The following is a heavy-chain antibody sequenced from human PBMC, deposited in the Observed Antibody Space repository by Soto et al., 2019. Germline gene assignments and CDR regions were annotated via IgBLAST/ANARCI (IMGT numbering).Heavy chain of an antibody. Sequence: QVQLVQSGAEVKKPGASVKVSCKASGYTFTSYALHWVRQAPGQRLEWMGWINAGNGNTKYSQKFQGRVTITRDTSSSAAYMELSSVRTEDTAVYYCARDVGATGEWGQGTLVTVSS. V-gene: IGHV1-3*01. J-gene: IGHJ4*02. D-gene: IGHD1-26*01. CDR1: GYTFTSYA. CDR2: INAGNGNT. CDR3: ARDVGATGE.